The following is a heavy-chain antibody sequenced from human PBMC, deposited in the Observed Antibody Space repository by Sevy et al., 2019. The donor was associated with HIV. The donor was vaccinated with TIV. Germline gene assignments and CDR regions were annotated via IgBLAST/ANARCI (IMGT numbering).Heavy chain of an antibody. CDR3: ASLPNDYYDSSGYSGDDAFDI. Sequence: GGSLRLSCAASGFSFSRYGMHWVRQAPGKGLEWVAVIWNDRGNKHYARSVKGRFAISRDNSKNKLYLQMNSRRAEDTAAYYCASLPNDYYDSSGYSGDDAFDIWGKGTMVTVSS. CDR2: IWNDRGNK. D-gene: IGHD3-22*01. V-gene: IGHV3-33*01. CDR1: GFSFSRYG. J-gene: IGHJ3*02.